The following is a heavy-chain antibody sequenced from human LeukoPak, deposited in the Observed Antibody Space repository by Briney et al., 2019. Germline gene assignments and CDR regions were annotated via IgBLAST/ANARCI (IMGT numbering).Heavy chain of an antibody. J-gene: IGHJ4*02. CDR3: AKGSRQFSSDKAGPIDY. CDR2: SSDSGDFT. V-gene: IGHV3-23*01. CDR1: GFTFSSNA. D-gene: IGHD6-19*01. Sequence: PGGSLRLSCAGSGFTFSSNAMSWVRQAPGKGLEWVSSSSDSGDFTYYADSVKGRFTISRDNSKNTLFVQMSSLRAEDTAVYYCAKGSRQFSSDKAGPIDYWGQGTLVTVSS.